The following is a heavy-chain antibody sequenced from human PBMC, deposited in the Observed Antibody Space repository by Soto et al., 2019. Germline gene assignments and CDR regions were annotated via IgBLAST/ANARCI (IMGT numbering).Heavy chain of an antibody. CDR3: AILSSGSAFDI. CDR1: GFTFRNNV. Sequence: PGGSLRLSCAASGFTFRNNVLSWVRQAPGKGLDWVSGITGSGRDTYYADSVKGRFTISRDNAKNSLYLQMNSLRAEDTAVYYCAILSSGSAFDIWGQGTMVTVSS. D-gene: IGHD6-19*01. J-gene: IGHJ3*02. CDR2: ITGSGRDT. V-gene: IGHV3-23*01.